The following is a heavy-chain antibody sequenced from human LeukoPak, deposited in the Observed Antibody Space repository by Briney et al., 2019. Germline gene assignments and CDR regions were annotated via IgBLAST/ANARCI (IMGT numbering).Heavy chain of an antibody. CDR1: GYTFTSYG. CDR3: ARAPYGSGSYFLDY. V-gene: IGHV1-18*01. J-gene: IGHJ4*02. Sequence: GASVKVSCKASGYTFTSYGISWVRQAPGQGLEWMGWISAYNGDTNYAQKLQGRVTMTTDTSTSTAYMELRSLRSDDTAVYYCARAPYGSGSYFLDYWGQGTLVTVSS. D-gene: IGHD3-10*01. CDR2: ISAYNGDT.